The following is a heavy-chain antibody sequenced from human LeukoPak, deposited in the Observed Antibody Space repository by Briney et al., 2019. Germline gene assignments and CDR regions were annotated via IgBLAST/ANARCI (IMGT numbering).Heavy chain of an antibody. CDR2: ISSSSSYI. CDR1: GFTFSSYS. J-gene: IGHJ6*03. V-gene: IGHV3-21*01. Sequence: PGGSLRLSCAASGFTFSSYSMNWVRQAPGKGLEWVSSISSSSSYIYYADSVKGRFTISRDNAKNSLYLQMNSLRAEDTAVYYCARDRLTGTTNYYYMDVWGKGTTVTVSS. CDR3: ARDRLTGTTNYYYMDV. D-gene: IGHD1-7*01.